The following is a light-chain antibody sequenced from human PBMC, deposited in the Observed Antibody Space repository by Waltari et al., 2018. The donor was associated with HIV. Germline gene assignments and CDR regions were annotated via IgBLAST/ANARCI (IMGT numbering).Light chain of an antibody. CDR2: GAS. J-gene: IGKJ4*01. CDR1: TSVTGSY. Sequence: EVVLTQSPGTLSLSPGERATLFCRASTSVTGSYLAWYQQKTGQAPRPLFYGASSRATGIPDRFSVSGSGTDFTLTITRLEPEDFAVYYCQQYGSSVTFGGGTKVEIK. V-gene: IGKV3-20*01. CDR3: QQYGSSVT.